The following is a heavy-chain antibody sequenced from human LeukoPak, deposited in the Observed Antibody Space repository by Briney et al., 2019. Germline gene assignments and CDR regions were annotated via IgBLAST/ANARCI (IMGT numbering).Heavy chain of an antibody. CDR1: GFTFSSYW. J-gene: IGHJ3*02. Sequence: PRGSLRLSCAASGFTFSSYWMSWVRQAPAKGPEWVANIRRDGSERYYVDSVKGRFTISRDNAKNSLYLQINSLRAEDTAAYYCARDHGDSTRLGAFDIWGQGTMVTVSS. CDR2: IRRDGSER. V-gene: IGHV3-7*01. D-gene: IGHD7-27*01. CDR3: ARDHGDSTRLGAFDI.